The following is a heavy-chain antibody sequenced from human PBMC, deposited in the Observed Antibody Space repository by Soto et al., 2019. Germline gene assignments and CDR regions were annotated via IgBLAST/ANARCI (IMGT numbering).Heavy chain of an antibody. J-gene: IGHJ6*02. CDR1: GGSISSSNW. CDR3: ARVSGSYYYGMDV. V-gene: IGHV4-4*02. CDR2: IYHSGST. Sequence: QVQLQESGPGLVKPSGTLSLTCAVSGGSISSSNWWSWVRQPPGKGLEWIGEIYHSGSTNYNPSLKSRVTXSXDXXKYQFSLKLSSVTAADTAVYYCARVSGSYYYGMDVWGQGTTVTVSS. D-gene: IGHD1-26*01.